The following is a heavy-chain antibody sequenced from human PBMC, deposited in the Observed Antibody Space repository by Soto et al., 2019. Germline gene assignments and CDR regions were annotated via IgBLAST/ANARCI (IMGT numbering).Heavy chain of an antibody. CDR2: INPDGSVG. D-gene: IGHD3-16*01. Sequence: EVQLLGSGGGLVQPGGSQSFSCVASGFTFSTYGLNWVRRAQGMGLEWVANINPDGSVGTYGDSVKGRFTTSRDNAKNSLYLQMNSLRADDTAVYFCAGWGGHDYNYWGQGILVTVSS. CDR1: GFTFSTYG. J-gene: IGHJ4*02. CDR3: AGWGGHDYNY. V-gene: IGHV3-7*03.